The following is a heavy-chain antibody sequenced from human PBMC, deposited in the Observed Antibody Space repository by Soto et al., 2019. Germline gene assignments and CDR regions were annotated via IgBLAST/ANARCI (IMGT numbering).Heavy chain of an antibody. D-gene: IGHD3-10*01. V-gene: IGHV4-59*01. Sequence: SETLSLTCTVSGGSISSYYWSWIRQPPGKGLEWIGYIHYSGSTNYNPSLKSRVTISVDTSKNQFSLKLSSVTAADTAVYYCARSYGSGSYDAFDIWGQGTMVTVSS. J-gene: IGHJ3*02. CDR3: ARSYGSGSYDAFDI. CDR2: IHYSGST. CDR1: GGSISSYY.